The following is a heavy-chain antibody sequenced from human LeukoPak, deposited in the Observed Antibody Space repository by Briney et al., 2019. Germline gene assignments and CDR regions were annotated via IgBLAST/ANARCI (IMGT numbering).Heavy chain of an antibody. CDR1: GGTFSCYA. D-gene: IGHD2-15*01. CDR2: IIPILGIA. V-gene: IGHV1-69*04. Sequence: ASVKVSCKASGGTFSCYAISWVRQAPGQGLEWMGRIIPILGIANYAQKFQGRVTITADKSTSTAYMELSSLRSEDTAVYYCARGKVVVPYGMDVWGQGTTVTVSS. CDR3: ARGKVVVPYGMDV. J-gene: IGHJ6*02.